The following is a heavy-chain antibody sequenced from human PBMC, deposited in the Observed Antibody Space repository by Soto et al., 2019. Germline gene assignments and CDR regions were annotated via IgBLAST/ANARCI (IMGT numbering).Heavy chain of an antibody. V-gene: IGHV4-59*08. CDR3: ARQGYYYDSSGYYPIDY. CDR2: IYYSGST. J-gene: IGHJ4*02. Sequence: PSETLSLTCSVSGGSIGSYYWSWIRQPPGKGLEWIGYIYYSGSTNYNPSLKSRVTISVDTSKNQFSLKLSSVTAADTAVYYCARQGYYYDSSGYYPIDYWGQGTLVTVSS. D-gene: IGHD3-22*01. CDR1: GGSIGSYY.